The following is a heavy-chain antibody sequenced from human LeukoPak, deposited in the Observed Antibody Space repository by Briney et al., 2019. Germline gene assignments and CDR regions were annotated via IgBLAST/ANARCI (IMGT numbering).Heavy chain of an antibody. V-gene: IGHV1-46*01. CDR3: ARGWGSFDY. CDR1: GYTFTSYF. Sequence: ASVEVSCKASGYTFTSYFMHWVRQAPGQGLEWMGIINPSSGSTTYAQKFQGRVTMTRDTSTSTVYMGLSSLRSEDTAVYYCARGWGSFDYWGQGTLVTVSS. CDR2: INPSSGST. J-gene: IGHJ4*02. D-gene: IGHD3-16*01.